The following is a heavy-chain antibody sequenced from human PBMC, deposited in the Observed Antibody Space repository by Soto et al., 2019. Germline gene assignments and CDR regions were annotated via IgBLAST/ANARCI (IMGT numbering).Heavy chain of an antibody. D-gene: IGHD4-4*01. Sequence: GASVKVSCKASAYTFDTYGFNWVRQAPGQGLEWLGWISPYNGNSHYTQNVQDRISMTTDASASTAYMELRSLRSDDTAIYFCARDFSPSNYLPAYWGQGTLVTVSS. CDR2: ISPYNGNS. CDR3: ARDFSPSNYLPAY. J-gene: IGHJ4*02. CDR1: AYTFDTYG. V-gene: IGHV1-18*01.